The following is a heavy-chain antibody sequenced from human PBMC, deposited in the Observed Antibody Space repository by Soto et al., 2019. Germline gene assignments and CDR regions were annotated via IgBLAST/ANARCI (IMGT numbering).Heavy chain of an antibody. CDR3: ARTWSNYDFWEV. CDR2: IYHSGST. Sequence: KPSETLSLTCDVSGSSISSGYYWGWIRQPPGKGLEWIGSIYHSGSTNYKSSLKSRVTISVDTSKNQFSLKLRSVTAADTAVYYCARTWSNYDFWEVWGQGSTVTV. V-gene: IGHV4-38-2*01. D-gene: IGHD3-3*01. CDR1: GSSISSGYY. J-gene: IGHJ6*02.